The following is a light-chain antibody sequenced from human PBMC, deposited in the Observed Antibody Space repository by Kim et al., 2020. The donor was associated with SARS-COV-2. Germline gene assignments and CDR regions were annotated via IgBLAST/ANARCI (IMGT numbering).Light chain of an antibody. CDR2: QDS. Sequence: SYELTQPPSVSVSPGQTASITCSGDKLGDKYACWYQQKPGQSPVLVIYQDSKRPSGIPERFSGSNSGNTATLTISGTQAMDEADYYCQAWDSSTCPFGGGTQLTVL. V-gene: IGLV3-1*01. CDR3: QAWDSSTCP. CDR1: KLGDKY. J-gene: IGLJ2*01.